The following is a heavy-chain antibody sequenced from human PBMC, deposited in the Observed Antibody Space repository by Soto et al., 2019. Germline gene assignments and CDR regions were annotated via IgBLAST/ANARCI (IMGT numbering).Heavy chain of an antibody. CDR1: NDSISRYY. V-gene: IGHV4-59*01. CDR2: VYYSAGT. D-gene: IGHD4-17*01. J-gene: IGHJ4*02. Sequence: ASETLSLTCTVSNDSISRYYWSWIRQPPGKGLEWIGYVYYSAGTKYNPSLKSRLTMSLDMSKKQFSLRLTSVTAADTAVYFCARTTRMTTMIDYWGQGTQVTVSS. CDR3: ARTTRMTTMIDY.